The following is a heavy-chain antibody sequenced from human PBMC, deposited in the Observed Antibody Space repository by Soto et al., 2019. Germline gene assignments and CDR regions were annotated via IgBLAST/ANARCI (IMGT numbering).Heavy chain of an antibody. D-gene: IGHD1-26*01. V-gene: IGHV1-69*06. CDR3: ASGEHNWFDP. CDR2: IIPIFGTA. J-gene: IGHJ5*02. CDR1: GGTFSSYV. Sequence: QVQLVQSGAEVKKPGSSVKVSCKASGGTFSSYVVRWVRQAPGQGLEWVGGIIPIFGTANYAQKFQGRVTITADKSTSTVYIELSSLRSDDTAVYYCASGEHNWFDPWGQGTLVTVSS.